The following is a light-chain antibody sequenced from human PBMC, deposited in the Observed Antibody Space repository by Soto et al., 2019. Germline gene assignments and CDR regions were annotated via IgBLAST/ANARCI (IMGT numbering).Light chain of an antibody. Sequence: EVVMTQSPATLSVSPGERAALSCRAIQSVSSYLAWYQQKPGQAPRLLIYGASTRATGIPARFSGSGSGTEFTLTISSLQSEDFAVYYCQQCSDWPLITFGQGTRLEIK. CDR3: QQCSDWPLIT. V-gene: IGKV3-15*01. CDR1: QSVSSY. CDR2: GAS. J-gene: IGKJ5*01.